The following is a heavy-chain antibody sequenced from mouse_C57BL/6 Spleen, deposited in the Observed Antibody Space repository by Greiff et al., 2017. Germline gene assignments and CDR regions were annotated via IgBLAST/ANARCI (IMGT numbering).Heavy chain of an antibody. Sequence: EVQLQQSGPELVKPGASVKISCKASGYSFTDYNMNWLKQSNGKSLEWIGVINPNYGTTSYNQKFKGKYTLTVDQSSSTAYMQLNCLTSEDAAVYSCARAHNGNYVGWYFAVWGTGTTVTVSA. J-gene: IGHJ1*03. CDR2: INPNYGTT. CDR1: GYSFTDYN. CDR3: ARAHNGNYVGWYFAV. V-gene: IGHV1-39*01. D-gene: IGHD2-1*01.